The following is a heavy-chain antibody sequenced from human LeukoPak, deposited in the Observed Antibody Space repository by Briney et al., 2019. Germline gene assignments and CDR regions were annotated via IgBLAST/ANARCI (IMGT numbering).Heavy chain of an antibody. V-gene: IGHV4-61*02. CDR3: ARGLLLRFLVWSFIDY. Sequence: SETLCLTCTVSGGSISSGNYYWSWIRQPAGKGLEWIGRVSTSGSTNYNPSLKSRVTISVDTSKNQFSLKLTSVTAADTAVYYCARGLLLRFLVWSFIDYWGQGTPVTVSS. D-gene: IGHD3-3*01. J-gene: IGHJ4*02. CDR1: GGSISSGNYY. CDR2: VSTSGST.